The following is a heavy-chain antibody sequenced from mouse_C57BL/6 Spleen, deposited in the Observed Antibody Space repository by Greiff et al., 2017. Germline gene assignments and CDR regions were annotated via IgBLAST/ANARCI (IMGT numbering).Heavy chain of an antibody. Sequence: QVQLQQPWAELVKPGASVKLSCKASGYTFTSYWMHWVKQRPGPGIEWIGMIHPNSGSTNYNEKFKSKATLTVDKSSSTAYMQLSSLTSEDSAVYYCARSGVRDGNYFDYWGQGTTLTVSS. V-gene: IGHV1-64*01. D-gene: IGHD2-1*01. CDR2: IHPNSGST. CDR3: ARSGVRDGNYFDY. J-gene: IGHJ2*01. CDR1: GYTFTSYW.